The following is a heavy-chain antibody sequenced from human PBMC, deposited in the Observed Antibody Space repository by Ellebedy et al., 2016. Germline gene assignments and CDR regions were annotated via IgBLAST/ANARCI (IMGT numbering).Heavy chain of an antibody. CDR3: TTPVTMALDPAGHD. CDR2: IKQDGSEK. Sequence: GESLKISCAASGFTFSSYWMSWVRQAPGKGLEWVANIKQDGSEKYYVDSVKGRFTISRDDSKNTLYLQMNSLKTEDTAVYYCTTPVTMALDPAGHDWGQGTLVTVSS. D-gene: IGHD3-10*01. V-gene: IGHV3-7*03. CDR1: GFTFSSYW. J-gene: IGHJ4*02.